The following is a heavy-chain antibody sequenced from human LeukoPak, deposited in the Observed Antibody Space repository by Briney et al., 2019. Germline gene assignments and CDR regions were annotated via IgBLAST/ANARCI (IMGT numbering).Heavy chain of an antibody. CDR3: ARHLGGSYYLETSFDY. CDR1: GGSISSYY. CDR2: IYYSGST. J-gene: IGHJ4*02. Sequence: SETLSLTCTVSGGSISSYYWSWIRQPPGKGLEWIGYIYYSGSTNYNPSLKSRVTISVDTSKNQFSLKLSSVTAADTAVYYCARHLGGSYYLETSFDYWGQGTLVTVSS. V-gene: IGHV4-59*08. D-gene: IGHD1-26*01.